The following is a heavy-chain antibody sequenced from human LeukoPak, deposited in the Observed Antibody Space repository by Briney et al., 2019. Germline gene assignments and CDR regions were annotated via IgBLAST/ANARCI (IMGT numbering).Heavy chain of an antibody. CDR2: IKSKTDGGTT. Sequence: GGSLRLSCAASGFTFSNAWMSWVRQAPGKGLEWVGRIKSKTDGGTTDYAAPVKGRFTISRDDSKNTLYLQMNSLKTEDTAVYYCTTAAYKEEQWLVLGSATWGQGTLVTVSS. J-gene: IGHJ5*02. D-gene: IGHD6-19*01. V-gene: IGHV3-15*01. CDR1: GFTFSNAW. CDR3: TTAAYKEEQWLVLGSAT.